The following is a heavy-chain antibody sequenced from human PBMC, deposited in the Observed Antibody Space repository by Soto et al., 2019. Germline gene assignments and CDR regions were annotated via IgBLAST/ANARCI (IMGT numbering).Heavy chain of an antibody. CDR3: ARRRLGYGSWYFDL. D-gene: IGHD3-10*01. Sequence: QVQLVQSGAEVKKPGSSVKVSCKASGGAFSSYAISWVRQAPGQGLEWMGGNLPLFNISNYAQKFQGRVTITADEPTRTAYMDLSTLTSEDKAVYYCARRRLGYGSWYFDLGGRGTLITVSS. V-gene: IGHV1-69*01. J-gene: IGHJ2*01. CDR1: GGAFSSYA. CDR2: NLPLFNIS.